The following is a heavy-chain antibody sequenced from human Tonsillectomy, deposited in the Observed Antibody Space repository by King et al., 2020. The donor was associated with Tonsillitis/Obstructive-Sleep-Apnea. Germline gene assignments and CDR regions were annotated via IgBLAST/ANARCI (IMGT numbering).Heavy chain of an antibody. D-gene: IGHD6-6*01. CDR2: IKSKTDGGTT. V-gene: IGHV3-15*01. CDR1: GFTFSNAW. CDR3: TTAPYSSSSDY. J-gene: IGHJ4*02. Sequence: VQLVESGGGLVKPGGSLRLSCAASGFTFSNAWMSWVRQAPGKGLEWVGRIKSKTDGGTTDYAAPVQGRFTISRDDSKNTLYLQMNSLKTEDTAVYYCTTAPYSSSSDYWGQGTLVTVSS.